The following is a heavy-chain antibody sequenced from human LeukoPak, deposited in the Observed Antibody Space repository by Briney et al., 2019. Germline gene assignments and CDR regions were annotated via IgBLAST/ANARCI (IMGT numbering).Heavy chain of an antibody. D-gene: IGHD6-13*01. J-gene: IGHJ4*02. CDR3: AKRLAAAGTYNS. V-gene: IGHV3-23*01. CDR1: GFSFSSYA. CDR2: ISGGSENT. Sequence: GGSLRLSCAASGFSFSSYAMSWVRQAPGKGLEWVSAISGGSENTYYADSVKGRFTISRDNSKKTLYMQMNSLRSEDTAVYYCAKRLAAAGTYNSWGQGTLVTVSS.